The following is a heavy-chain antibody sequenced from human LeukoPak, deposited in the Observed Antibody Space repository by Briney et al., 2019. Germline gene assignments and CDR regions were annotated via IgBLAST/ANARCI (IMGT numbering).Heavy chain of an antibody. CDR1: GFTFSNAW. CDR3: TSQWCSGGSCYSFSY. J-gene: IGHJ4*02. CDR2: IKSKTDGGTT. V-gene: IGHV3-15*01. Sequence: GGSLRLXCAASGFTFSNAWMSWVRQAPGKGLEWVGRIKSKTDGGTTDYAAPVKGRFTISRDDSKNTLYLQMNSLKTKDTAVYYCTSQWCSGGSCYSFSYWGQGTLVTVSS. D-gene: IGHD2-15*01.